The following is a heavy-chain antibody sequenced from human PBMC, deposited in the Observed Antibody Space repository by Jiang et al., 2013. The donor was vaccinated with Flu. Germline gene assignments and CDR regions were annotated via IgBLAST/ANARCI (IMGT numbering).Heavy chain of an antibody. V-gene: IGHV2-5*08. J-gene: IGHJ4*02. Sequence: KPTQTLTLTCTFSGFSLSTYGMCITWIRQPPGKALEWLALIYWDDDKRYSPSLKSRLTITKDTSKNQVVLTMTNMDPVDTATYYCAHRLEQLSYFDYWGQGTLVTVSS. CDR1: GFSLSTYGMC. D-gene: IGHD6-6*01. CDR2: IYWDDDK. CDR3: AHRLEQLSYFDY.